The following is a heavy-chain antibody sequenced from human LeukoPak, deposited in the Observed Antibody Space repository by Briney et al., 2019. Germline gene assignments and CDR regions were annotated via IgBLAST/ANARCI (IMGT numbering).Heavy chain of an antibody. D-gene: IGHD3-10*01. V-gene: IGHV5-51*01. CDR3: ARRKITKELDY. CDR1: GYSFTSYW. J-gene: IGHJ4*02. CDR2: THPGHSDT. Sequence: GESLKISCKGSGYSFTSYWIGWVRQMPGKGLEWMGITHPGHSDTRYSPSFQGQVTVSADTSLNTAYLQWGSLKASDTAIYYCARRKITKELDYWGQGTLVTVSS.